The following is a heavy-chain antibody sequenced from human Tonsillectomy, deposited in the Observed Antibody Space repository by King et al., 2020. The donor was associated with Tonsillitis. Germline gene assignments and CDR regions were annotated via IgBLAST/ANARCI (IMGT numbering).Heavy chain of an antibody. CDR3: ARVNDYGDYNYYYYGMDV. D-gene: IGHD4-17*01. CDR2: INGDGSSI. CDR1: GFTFSKYW. Sequence: VQLVESGGGLVQPGGSLRLSCAASGFTFSKYWMHWVRQAPGKGLVWVSRINGDGSSIRYADSVKGRFTISRDNAKNTLYLQMNTLRAEDTAVYYCARVNDYGDYNYYYYGMDVWGQGTTVTVSS. J-gene: IGHJ6*02. V-gene: IGHV3-74*01.